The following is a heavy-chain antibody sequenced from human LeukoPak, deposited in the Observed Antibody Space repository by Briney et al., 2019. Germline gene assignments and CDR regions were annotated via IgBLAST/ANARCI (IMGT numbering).Heavy chain of an antibody. CDR3: ALGVVIIGS. CDR2: ISSSGSTI. D-gene: IGHD3-3*01. Sequence: GGSLRLSCSASGFTFSNYWMTWVRQSPGKGLEWVSYISSSGSTIYYADSVKGRFTISRDNAKNSLYLQMNSLRAEDTAVYYCALGVVIIGSWGQGTLVTVSS. J-gene: IGHJ4*02. V-gene: IGHV3-11*01. CDR1: GFTFSNYW.